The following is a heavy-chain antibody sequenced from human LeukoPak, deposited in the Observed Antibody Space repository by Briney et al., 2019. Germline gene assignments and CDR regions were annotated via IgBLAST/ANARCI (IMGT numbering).Heavy chain of an antibody. CDR2: MYSSEST. CDR1: DGSISTYY. Sequence: SSETLSLTCTDSDGSISTYYWSWIRQPAGKGLEWIGYMYSSESTKYNPSLKSRVTISVDTSGNQCSLKLTSLTAADTAVYYCARGSPLDWYFDLWGRGTLVTVSS. CDR3: ARGSPLDWYFDL. V-gene: IGHV4-59*01. J-gene: IGHJ2*01.